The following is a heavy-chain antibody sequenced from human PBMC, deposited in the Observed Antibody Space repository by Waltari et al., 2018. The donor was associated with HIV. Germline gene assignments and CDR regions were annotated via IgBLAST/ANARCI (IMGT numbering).Heavy chain of an antibody. D-gene: IGHD1-26*01. Sequence: QMQLVQSGPEVKKPGTSVKVSCKASGFTFTSSAVQWVRQARGQRLEWIGWIVVGSGNTNYAQKFQERVTITRDMSTSTAYMELSSLRSEDTAVYYCAADSRIVGAPSVMDVWGQGTTVTVSS. CDR3: AADSRIVGAPSVMDV. CDR1: GFTFTSSA. V-gene: IGHV1-58*01. J-gene: IGHJ6*02. CDR2: IVVGSGNT.